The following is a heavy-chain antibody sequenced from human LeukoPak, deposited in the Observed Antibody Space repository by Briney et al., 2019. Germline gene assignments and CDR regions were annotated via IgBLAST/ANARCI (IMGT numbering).Heavy chain of an antibody. J-gene: IGHJ6*02. D-gene: IGHD1-26*01. CDR3: ARLPSTPDYYYYYGLEV. V-gene: IGHV4-59*01. CDR2: IYYSGST. Sequence: PSETLSLTCTVSGGSINSYYWSWIRQPPGKGLEWIGYIYYSGSTTYNPSLKSRVTISVHTSRDQFSLNLRSVTAADTAVYYCARLPSTPDYYYYYGLEVWGQGTTVNVSS. CDR1: GGSINSYY.